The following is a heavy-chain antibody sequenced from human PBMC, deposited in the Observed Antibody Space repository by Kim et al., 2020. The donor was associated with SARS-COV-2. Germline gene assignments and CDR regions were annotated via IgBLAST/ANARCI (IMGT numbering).Heavy chain of an antibody. D-gene: IGHD6-13*01. Sequence: SQTLSLTCAISGDSVSSNSAAWNWIRQSPSRGLEWLGRTYYRSKWYNDYALSVKSRITINPDTSKNQFTLQLSSVTPEDTGVYDCARAYSSSWYIYYYDYWGQGTLVTVSS. V-gene: IGHV6-1*01. J-gene: IGHJ4*02. CDR1: GDSVSSNSAA. CDR3: ARAYSSSWYIYYYDY. CDR2: TYYRSKWYN.